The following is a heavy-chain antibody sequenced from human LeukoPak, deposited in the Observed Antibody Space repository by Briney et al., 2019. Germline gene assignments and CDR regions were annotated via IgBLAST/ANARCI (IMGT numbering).Heavy chain of an antibody. D-gene: IGHD3-22*01. CDR1: GGTFSSYA. CDR2: IIPIFGIA. Sequence: ASVKLSCKASGGTFSSYAISWVRQAPGQGLEWMGRIIPIFGIANYAQKFQGRVTITADKSTSTAYMELSSLRSEDTAVYYCAREGGQYYYDSSGYFDYWGQGTLVTVSS. CDR3: AREGGQYYYDSSGYFDY. V-gene: IGHV1-69*04. J-gene: IGHJ4*02.